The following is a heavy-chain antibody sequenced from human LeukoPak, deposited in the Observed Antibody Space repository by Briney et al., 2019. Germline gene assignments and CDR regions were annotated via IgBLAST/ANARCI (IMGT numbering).Heavy chain of an antibody. J-gene: IGHJ5*02. D-gene: IGHD3-22*01. Sequence: GGSLRLSCAASGFTFSRYSMNWVRQAPGKGLEWVSSISSSSSYIYYADSVKGRFTISRDNAKNSLYLQMNSLRAEDTAVYYCARDGITMKVLVDPWGQGTLVTVSS. CDR3: ARDGITMKVLVDP. CDR1: GFTFSRYS. V-gene: IGHV3-21*01. CDR2: ISSSSSYI.